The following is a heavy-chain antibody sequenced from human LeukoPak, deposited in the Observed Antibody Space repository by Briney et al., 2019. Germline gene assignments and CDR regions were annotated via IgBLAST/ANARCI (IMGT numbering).Heavy chain of an antibody. J-gene: IGHJ4*02. CDR3: AKGRDSSYVY. Sequence: GGSLRLSCAVSGFRFSSYGMSWVRQAPGKGLEWVSGISGSGGSTYYADSVKGRVSISRDNFKNTLYLQMNSLRAEDTAVYYCAKGRDSSYVYWGQGTLVTVSS. CDR2: ISGSGGST. V-gene: IGHV3-23*01. CDR1: GFRFSSYG. D-gene: IGHD3-22*01.